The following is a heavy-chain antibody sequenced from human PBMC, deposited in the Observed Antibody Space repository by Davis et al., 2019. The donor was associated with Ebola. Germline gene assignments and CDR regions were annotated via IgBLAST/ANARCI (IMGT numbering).Heavy chain of an antibody. CDR3: TGTIVGATRVDY. CDR1: GFNFGEYA. Sequence: GESLKISCTASGFNFGEYALTWVRQTPRKGLEWVGFIRNKAYGGTTEYAASVKGRFTISRDDSKNTAYLQMNSLKTEDTAVYYCTGTIVGATRVDYWGQGTLVTVSP. CDR2: IRNKAYGGTT. D-gene: IGHD1-26*01. J-gene: IGHJ4*02. V-gene: IGHV3-49*04.